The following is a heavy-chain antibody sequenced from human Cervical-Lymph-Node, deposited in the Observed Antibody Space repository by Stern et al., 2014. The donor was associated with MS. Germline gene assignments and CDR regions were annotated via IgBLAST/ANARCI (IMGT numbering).Heavy chain of an antibody. CDR3: AREEAVAGISV. J-gene: IGHJ6*02. CDR2: ISNSSSYI. V-gene: IGHV3-21*01. CDR1: GFTFSSYS. Sequence: EVQRVESGGGLVKPGGSLRLSCAASGFTFSSYSMNWVRQAPGKGLAWVSSISNSSSYIYYADSMKGRFPISRDNAKNTLYMQLNSLRAEDTAVYYCAREEAVAGISVWGQGTTVTVSS. D-gene: IGHD6-19*01.